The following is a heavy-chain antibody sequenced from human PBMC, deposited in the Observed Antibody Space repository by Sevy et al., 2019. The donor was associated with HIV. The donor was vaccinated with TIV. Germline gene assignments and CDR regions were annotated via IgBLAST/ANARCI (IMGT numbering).Heavy chain of an antibody. V-gene: IGHV4-59*01. CDR3: ARAPPVRSGDDSLNWFAP. Sequence: SETLSLTCTVSGGSISAYYWSWIRQPPGKGLEWIGYIHYTGNTKYNPSLESRVTLSVDTSKNQFSLKLSSVTAADTAIYYCARAPPVRSGDDSLNWFAPWGQGTLVTVSS. CDR2: IHYTGNT. D-gene: IGHD5-12*01. J-gene: IGHJ5*02. CDR1: GGSISAYY.